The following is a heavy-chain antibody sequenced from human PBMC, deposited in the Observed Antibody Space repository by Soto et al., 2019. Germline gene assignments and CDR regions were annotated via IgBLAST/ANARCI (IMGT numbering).Heavy chain of an antibody. CDR2: IYYSGST. CDR3: ARHALYSPEYFDY. CDR1: GGSISSYY. V-gene: IGHV4-59*08. Sequence: SETLSLTCTVSGGSISSYYWSWIRQPPGKGLEWIGYIYYSGSTNYNPSLKSRVTISVDTSKNQFSLKLSSVTAADTAVYYCARHALYSPEYFDYWGQGTLVTVSS. J-gene: IGHJ4*02. D-gene: IGHD4-4*01.